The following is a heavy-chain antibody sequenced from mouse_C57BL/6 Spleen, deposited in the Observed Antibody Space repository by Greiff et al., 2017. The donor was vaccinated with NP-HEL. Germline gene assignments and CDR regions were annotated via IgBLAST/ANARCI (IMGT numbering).Heavy chain of an antibody. Sequence: QVQLKQPGAELVKPGASVKMSCKASGYTFTSYWITWVKQRPGQGLEWIGDIYPGSGSTNYNEKFKSKATLTVDTSSSTAYMQLSSLTSEDSAVYYCASGYYGSSPWFAYWGQGTLVTVSA. CDR1: GYTFTSYW. CDR3: ASGYYGSSPWFAY. CDR2: IYPGSGST. V-gene: IGHV1-55*01. D-gene: IGHD1-1*01. J-gene: IGHJ3*01.